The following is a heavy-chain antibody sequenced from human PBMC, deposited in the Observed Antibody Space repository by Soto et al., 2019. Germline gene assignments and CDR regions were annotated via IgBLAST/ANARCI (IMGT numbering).Heavy chain of an antibody. CDR3: GELIAGAVAGIYDYSVMDV. J-gene: IGHJ6*02. V-gene: IGHV1-3*01. Sequence: ASVKVSCTASGYTFTSYTMHWVRQAPGQRLEWMGWINAGNGNTKYSQKFQGRVTISRDTFASTAYMELSSLRSEDTAVSYCGELIAGAVAGIYDYSVMDVWGQGT. CDR2: INAGNGNT. D-gene: IGHD2-15*01. CDR1: GYTFTSYT.